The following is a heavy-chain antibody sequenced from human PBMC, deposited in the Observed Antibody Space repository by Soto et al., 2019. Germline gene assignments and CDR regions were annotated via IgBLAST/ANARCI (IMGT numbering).Heavy chain of an antibody. V-gene: IGHV2-5*02. J-gene: IGHJ4*02. D-gene: IGHD1-26*01. CDR3: AHILGIGGYYEGFDY. Sequence: QITLKESGPTLVKPPQTLTLTCTFSGFSLSTSSGVGVGWIRQPPGKALEWLAFIYWDDEKRYSPSLKSRLTVTKDTAKNQVVLILTNMDPVDTATYYCAHILGIGGYYEGFDYWGPGALVTVSS. CDR2: IYWDDEK. CDR1: GFSLSTSSGVG.